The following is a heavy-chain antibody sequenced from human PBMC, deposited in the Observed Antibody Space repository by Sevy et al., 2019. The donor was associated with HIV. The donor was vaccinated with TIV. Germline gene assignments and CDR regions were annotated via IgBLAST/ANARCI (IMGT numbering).Heavy chain of an antibody. CDR3: VREDINAPRTLLSFDI. J-gene: IGHJ3*02. V-gene: IGHV1-2*06. CDR1: GYIFSDYN. Sequence: ASVKVSCKTTGYIFSDYNMHWVRQAPGQGLEWMALINPNSGVTIYAHNFRARVSVTRDTSMSTAYMELSGLTSDDTAVYYCVREDINAPRTLLSFDIWGQGTMVTVSS. CDR2: INPNSGVT. D-gene: IGHD3-3*01.